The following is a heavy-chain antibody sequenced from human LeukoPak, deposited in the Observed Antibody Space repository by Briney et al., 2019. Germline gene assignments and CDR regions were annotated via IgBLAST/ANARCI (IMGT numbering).Heavy chain of an antibody. Sequence: VASVKVSCKVSGYTLTELSMHWVRQAPGKGLEWMGGFDPEDAEAIYAQKFQGRVTMTEDTSTDTAYMELRSLRSEDTAVYYCATVQLWAGFDYWGQGTLVTVSS. CDR3: ATVQLWAGFDY. CDR2: FDPEDAEA. D-gene: IGHD5-18*01. CDR1: GYTLTELS. V-gene: IGHV1-24*01. J-gene: IGHJ4*02.